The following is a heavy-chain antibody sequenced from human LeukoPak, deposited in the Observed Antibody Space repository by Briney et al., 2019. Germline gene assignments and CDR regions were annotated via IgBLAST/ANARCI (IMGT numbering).Heavy chain of an antibody. CDR2: ISSSSSYI. CDR3: ARGHPFVLAVRGVIITGYMDV. J-gene: IGHJ6*03. CDR1: GFTFSSYS. V-gene: IGHV3-21*01. D-gene: IGHD3-10*01. Sequence: GGSLRLSCAASGFTFSSYSMNWVRQAPGKGLEWVSSISSSSSYIYYADSVKGRFTISRDNAKNSLYLQMNSLRAEDTAVYYCARGHPFVLAVRGVIITGYMDVWGKGTTVTISS.